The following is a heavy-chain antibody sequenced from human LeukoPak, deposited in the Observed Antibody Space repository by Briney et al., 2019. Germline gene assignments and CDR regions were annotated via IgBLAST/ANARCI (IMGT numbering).Heavy chain of an antibody. CDR1: GFTFSSYW. Sequence: GGSLRLSCAASGFTFSSYWMSWVRQAPGKGLEWVANIKQDGSEKYYVDSVKGRFAISRDNAKNSLYLQMNSLRAEDTAVYYCASPGGATDLDYWGQGTLVTVSS. CDR2: IKQDGSEK. V-gene: IGHV3-7*01. D-gene: IGHD5-12*01. CDR3: ASPGGATDLDY. J-gene: IGHJ4*02.